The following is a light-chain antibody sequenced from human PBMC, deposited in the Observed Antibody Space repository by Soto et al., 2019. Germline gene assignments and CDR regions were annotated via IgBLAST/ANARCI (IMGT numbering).Light chain of an antibody. CDR1: QSISSW. CDR2: DAS. J-gene: IGKJ1*01. CDR3: QQYNSYSEWT. V-gene: IGKV1-5*01. Sequence: DIQMTQSPSTLSASVGDRVTITCRVSQSISSWLAWYQQKPGKAPKLLIYDASSLESGVPSRFSGSGSGTEFTLTISSLQPDDFATYYCQQYNSYSEWTFGQGTKVEIK.